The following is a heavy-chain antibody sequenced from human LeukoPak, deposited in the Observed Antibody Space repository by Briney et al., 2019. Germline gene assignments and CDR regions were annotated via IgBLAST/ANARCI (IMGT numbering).Heavy chain of an antibody. Sequence: SVKVSCKASGGTFSSYAISWVRQAPGQGLEWMGGIIPIFGTANYAQKFQGRVTIAADESTSTAYMELSSLRSEDTAVYYCARGEESYDFWSGYSRGYAFDIWGQGTMVTVSS. V-gene: IGHV1-69*01. D-gene: IGHD3-3*01. CDR1: GGTFSSYA. CDR2: IIPIFGTA. J-gene: IGHJ3*02. CDR3: ARGEESYDFWSGYSRGYAFDI.